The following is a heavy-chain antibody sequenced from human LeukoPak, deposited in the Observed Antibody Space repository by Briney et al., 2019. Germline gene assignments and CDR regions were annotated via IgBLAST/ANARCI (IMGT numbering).Heavy chain of an antibody. V-gene: IGHV3-66*01. J-gene: IGHJ4*02. CDR1: GFTVSSNY. CDR2: IYSGGST. D-gene: IGHD4-23*01. CDR3: ARGYGGNLDRYFDY. Sequence: GGSLRLSCAASGFTVSSNYMSWVRQAPGKGLEWVSVIYSGGSTYYADSVKGRFTISRDNSKNTLYLQVNSLRAEDTAVYYCARGYGGNLDRYFDYWGQGTLVTVSS.